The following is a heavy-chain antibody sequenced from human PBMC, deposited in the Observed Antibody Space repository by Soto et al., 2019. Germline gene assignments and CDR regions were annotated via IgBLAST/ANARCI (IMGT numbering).Heavy chain of an antibody. V-gene: IGHV1-58*02. Sequence: QMQLVQSGPEVKKPGTSVKVSCKASGFTLTSSAMQWVRQARGQRLEWIGWIVVGSGNTNDAQKFQERVTITRDMSTSTADMELSSLRSEDTAVYYCAASAYYYGSGFDYWVQGTMVTVSS. CDR3: AASAYYYGSGFDY. CDR2: IVVGSGNT. CDR1: GFTLTSSA. D-gene: IGHD3-10*01. J-gene: IGHJ4*02.